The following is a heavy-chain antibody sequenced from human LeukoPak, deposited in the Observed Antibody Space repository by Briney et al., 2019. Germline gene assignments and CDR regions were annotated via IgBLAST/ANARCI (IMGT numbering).Heavy chain of an antibody. CDR2: IYYSGST. Sequence: SETLSLTCTVSGGSISSGDYYWSWIRQPPGKGLEWIGYIYYSGSTYYNPSLKSRVTISVDTSKNQFSLKLSSVTAADTAVYYCARDPIGYCSSTSCYPIWGQGTMVTVSS. D-gene: IGHD2-2*01. CDR3: ARDPIGYCSSTSCYPI. CDR1: GGSISSGDYY. J-gene: IGHJ3*02. V-gene: IGHV4-30-4*02.